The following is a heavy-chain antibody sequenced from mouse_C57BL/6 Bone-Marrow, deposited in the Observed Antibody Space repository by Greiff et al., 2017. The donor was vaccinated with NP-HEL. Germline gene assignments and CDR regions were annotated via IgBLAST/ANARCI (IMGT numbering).Heavy chain of an antibody. D-gene: IGHD1-1*01. CDR2: ISDGGSYT. Sequence: EVQVVESGGGLVKPGGSLKLSCAASGFTFSSYAMSWVRQTPEKRLEWVATISDGGSYTYYPDNVKGRFTISRDNAKNNLYLQMSHLKSEDTAMYYCARSTVGGYYAMDDWGQGTSVTVSS. J-gene: IGHJ4*01. V-gene: IGHV5-4*01. CDR1: GFTFSSYA. CDR3: ARSTVGGYYAMDD.